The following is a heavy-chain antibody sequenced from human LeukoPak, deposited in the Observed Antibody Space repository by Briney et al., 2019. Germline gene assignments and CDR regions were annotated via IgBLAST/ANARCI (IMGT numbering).Heavy chain of an antibody. Sequence: GESLKISCKASGYRFTTDYIGWVRQMPGKGLEWMGIIYPDDSETNYSPSFQGQVSMSVDKSITTAYLQWSSLKASDTAMYYCARRQGYFQHWGQGTLVTVSS. J-gene: IGHJ1*01. CDR1: GYRFTTDY. CDR3: ARRQGYFQH. V-gene: IGHV5-51*01. CDR2: IYPDDSET.